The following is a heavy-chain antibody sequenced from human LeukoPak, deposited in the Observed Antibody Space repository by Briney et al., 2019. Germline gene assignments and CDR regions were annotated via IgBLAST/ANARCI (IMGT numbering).Heavy chain of an antibody. Sequence: SQTLSLTCAISGGSVSSNSVTWNWLRQSPSRGLEWLGRTYYRSTWYNDYAVSVRGRITVNPDTSKNQFSLHLNSVTPEDTAVYYCARRLTQYDCFDPWGQGILVTVSS. D-gene: IGHD2-2*01. V-gene: IGHV6-1*01. J-gene: IGHJ5*02. CDR2: TYYRSTWYN. CDR1: GGSVSSNSVT. CDR3: ARRLTQYDCFDP.